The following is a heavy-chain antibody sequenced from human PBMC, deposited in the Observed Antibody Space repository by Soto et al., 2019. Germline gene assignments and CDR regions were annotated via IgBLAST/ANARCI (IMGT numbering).Heavy chain of an antibody. D-gene: IGHD2-15*01. CDR1: GFTFSDYA. J-gene: IGHJ6*02. Sequence: EVQLLESGGGFVQPGGSLRLSCAASGFTFSDYAINWVRQAPGKGLEWVSAISGGGGSTYYADSVKGRFTISRDNSKNTLYLQMTSLRAEDTAVYYCAKRFCSGGTCAFYYYYGMDVWGQGTTVTVS. CDR3: AKRFCSGGTCAFYYYYGMDV. V-gene: IGHV3-23*01. CDR2: ISGGGGST.